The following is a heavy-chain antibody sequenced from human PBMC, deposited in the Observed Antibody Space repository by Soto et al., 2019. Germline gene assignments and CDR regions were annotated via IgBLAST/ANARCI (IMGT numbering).Heavy chain of an antibody. CDR3: ARGTRALITSFFAY. J-gene: IGHJ4*02. V-gene: IGHV4-59*01. CDR2: VHDSGST. D-gene: IGHD1-20*01. CDR1: GDAISNYY. Sequence: SDTLSPTCSVPGDAISNYYWSWIRQTPGKGLEWIGCVHDSGSTDYNPSLKGRATMSLHTSKSQFSLNLSSVTAADSATYYCARGTRALITSFFAYWGQGIPVTVSS.